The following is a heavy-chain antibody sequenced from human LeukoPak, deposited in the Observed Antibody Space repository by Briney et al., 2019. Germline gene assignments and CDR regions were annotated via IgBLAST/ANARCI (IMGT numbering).Heavy chain of an antibody. Sequence: GGSLRLSCAASGFTFDDYAMHWVRQAPGKGLERVSGISWNSGSIGYADSVKGRFTISRDNAKNSLCLQMNSLRAEDTALYYCAKGSDYGSGSYLDYWGQGTLVTVSS. CDR2: ISWNSGSI. CDR1: GFTFDDYA. J-gene: IGHJ4*02. V-gene: IGHV3-9*01. D-gene: IGHD3-10*01. CDR3: AKGSDYGSGSYLDY.